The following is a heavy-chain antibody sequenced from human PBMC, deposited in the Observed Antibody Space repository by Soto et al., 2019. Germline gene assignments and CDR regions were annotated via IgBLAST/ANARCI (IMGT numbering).Heavy chain of an antibody. CDR3: ARDSGQGAARPFLPGVWFHP. D-gene: IGHD6-6*01. Sequence: QVQLVQSGAEVKKPGSSVKVSCKASGGTFSSYAISWVRQAPGQGLEWMGGIIPIFGTANYAQKFQGRVTITADESTSTDYMELSSLRSEDTAVYYCARDSGQGAARPFLPGVWFHPWGQGTLVTVSS. CDR1: GGTFSSYA. V-gene: IGHV1-69*12. J-gene: IGHJ5*02. CDR2: IIPIFGTA.